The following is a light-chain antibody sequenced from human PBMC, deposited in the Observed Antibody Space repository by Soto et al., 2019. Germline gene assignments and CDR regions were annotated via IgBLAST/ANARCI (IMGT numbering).Light chain of an antibody. CDR1: NSDVGGYNY. J-gene: IGLJ2*01. V-gene: IGLV2-11*01. CDR3: CSYAGSYTLI. Sequence: QSALTQPRSVSGSPGQSVAISCTGTNSDVGGYNYVSWYQQHPGKAPKLMIYDVRERPSGVPDRFSGSKSGNTASLTISGLQAEDEADYYCCSYAGSYTLIFCGGTKLTVL. CDR2: DVR.